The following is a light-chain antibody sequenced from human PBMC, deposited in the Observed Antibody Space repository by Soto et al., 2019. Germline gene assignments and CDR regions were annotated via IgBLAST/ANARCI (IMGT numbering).Light chain of an antibody. J-gene: IGKJ4*01. CDR3: QQYGSCSPIT. Sequence: DIQMTQSPSTLSASVGDRVTITCRASQSISNRLAWYQQKPGKAPKVLIYDASSLESGVPSRFSGSGSGTEFTLSISRLQTDDFATYYCQQYGSCSPITFVGGTKVDIK. CDR1: QSISNR. CDR2: DAS. V-gene: IGKV1-5*01.